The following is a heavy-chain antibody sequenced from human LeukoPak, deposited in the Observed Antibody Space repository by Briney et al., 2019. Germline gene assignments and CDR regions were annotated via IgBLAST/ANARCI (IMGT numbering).Heavy chain of an antibody. CDR1: GGSISTYY. V-gene: IGHV4-4*07. D-gene: IGHD3-22*01. Sequence: PSETLSLTCTVSGGSISTYYWSWIRQPAGKGLEWIGRIYTSGSTNYNPSLKSRVTMSVDTSNNQFSLKLSSVTAADTAIYFCARDRNYDHAFDIWGQGTMVTVSS. CDR3: ARDRNYDHAFDI. J-gene: IGHJ3*02. CDR2: IYTSGST.